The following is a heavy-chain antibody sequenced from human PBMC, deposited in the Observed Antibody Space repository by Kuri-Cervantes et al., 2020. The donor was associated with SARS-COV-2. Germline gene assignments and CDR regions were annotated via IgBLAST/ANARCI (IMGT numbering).Heavy chain of an antibody. J-gene: IGHJ4*02. CDR2: ISGSGGST. D-gene: IGHD3-22*01. V-gene: IGHV3-23*01. CDR1: GFTFSSYA. Sequence: GESLKISCAASGFTFSSYAMSWVRQAPGKGPEWVSAISGSGGSTYYADSVKGRFTISRDNSKNTLYLQMNNLRAEDTAVYYCAKEAQPPYYYRSSGYYSDYWGRGTLVTVSS. CDR3: AKEAQPPYYYRSSGYYSDY.